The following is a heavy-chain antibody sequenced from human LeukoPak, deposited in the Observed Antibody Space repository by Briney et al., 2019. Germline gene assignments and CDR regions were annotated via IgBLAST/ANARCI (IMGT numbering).Heavy chain of an antibody. D-gene: IGHD7-27*01. J-gene: IGHJ6*03. V-gene: IGHV3-74*01. CDR1: GSTFSSYW. CDR3: ARDEVLGYYMDV. Sequence: GGSLRLSCAASGSTFSSYWMHWVRQAPGKGLVWVSRINSDGSSTSYADSVKGRFTISRDNAKNTLYLQMNSLRAEDTAVYYCARDEVLGYYMDVWGKGTTVTISS. CDR2: INSDGSST.